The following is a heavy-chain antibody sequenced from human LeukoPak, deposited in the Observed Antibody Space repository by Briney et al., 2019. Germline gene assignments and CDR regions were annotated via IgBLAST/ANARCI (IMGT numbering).Heavy chain of an antibody. CDR2: INPNNGGT. D-gene: IGHD3-22*01. J-gene: IGHJ4*02. V-gene: IGHV1-2*06. CDR3: ARGGPYYYDSSGYYIGY. CDR1: GYTFTGYY. Sequence: ASVKVSCKASGYTFTGYYMHWVRQAPGQGLEWMGRINPNNGGTNYAQKFQGRVTMTRDTSISTAYMELSRLRSDDTAVYYCARGGPYYYDSSGYYIGYWGQGTLVTVSS.